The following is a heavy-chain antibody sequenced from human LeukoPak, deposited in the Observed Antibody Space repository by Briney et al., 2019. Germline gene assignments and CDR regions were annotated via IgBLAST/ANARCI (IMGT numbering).Heavy chain of an antibody. V-gene: IGHV3-30*02. CDR2: IRYDGSNK. CDR1: GFAVGSSH. CDR3: AKGVLSSWYVDY. J-gene: IGHJ4*02. Sequence: GGSLRLSCAASGFAVGSSHMNWVRQVPGKGLEWVAFIRYDGSNKYYADSVKGRFTISRDNSKNTLYLQMNSLRAEDTAVYYCAKGVLSSWYVDYWGQGTLVTVSS. D-gene: IGHD6-13*01.